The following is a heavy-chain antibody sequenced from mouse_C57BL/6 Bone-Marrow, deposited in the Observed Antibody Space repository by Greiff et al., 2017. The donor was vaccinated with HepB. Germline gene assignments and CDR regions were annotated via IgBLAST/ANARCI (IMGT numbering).Heavy chain of an antibody. D-gene: IGHD4-1*01. Sequence: EVKLMESGGDLVKPGGSLKLSCAASGFTFSSYGMSWVRQTPDKRLEWVATISSGGSYTYYPDSVKGRFTISRDNAKNTLYLQTSSLKSEDTAMYYCARLGRPFAYWGQGTLVTVSA. J-gene: IGHJ3*01. CDR3: ARLGRPFAY. CDR1: GFTFSSYG. V-gene: IGHV5-6*01. CDR2: ISSGGSYT.